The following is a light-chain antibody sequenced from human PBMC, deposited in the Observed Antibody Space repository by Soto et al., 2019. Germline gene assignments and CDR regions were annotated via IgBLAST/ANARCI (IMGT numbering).Light chain of an antibody. J-gene: IGLJ2*01. Sequence: QAVVTQEPSLTVSPGGTVTLTCASSTGAVTSGYYPNWFQQKPGQAPRALIYSISKKHSWTPARFSGSLLGGKAALTLSGVQPEDEAEYYCLLYYGGARVFGGGTKVTVL. CDR2: SIS. CDR1: TGAVTSGYY. V-gene: IGLV7-43*01. CDR3: LLYYGGARV.